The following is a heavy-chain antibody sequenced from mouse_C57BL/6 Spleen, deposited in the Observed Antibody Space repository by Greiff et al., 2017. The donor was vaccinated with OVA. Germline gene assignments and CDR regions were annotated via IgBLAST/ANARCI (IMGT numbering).Heavy chain of an antibody. CDR1: GYTFTSYW. Sequence: QVQLQQPGAELVMPGASVKLSCKASGYTFTSYWMHWVKQRPGQGLEWIGEIDPSDSYTNYNQKFKGKSTLTVDKSSSTAYMQLSSLTSEDSAVYYGARGGTTVVAGSHFDYWGQGTTLTVSS. V-gene: IGHV1-69*01. CDR2: IDPSDSYT. D-gene: IGHD1-1*01. CDR3: ARGGTTVVAGSHFDY. J-gene: IGHJ2*01.